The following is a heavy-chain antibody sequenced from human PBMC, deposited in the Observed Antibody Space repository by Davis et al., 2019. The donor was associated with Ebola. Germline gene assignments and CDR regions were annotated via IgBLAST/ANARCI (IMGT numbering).Heavy chain of an antibody. CDR1: GFTFSSYA. CDR3: GVWSGYRAEPYGMDV. Sequence: GESLKISCAASGFTFSSYAMHWVRQAPGKGLEWVAVISYDGSNKYYADSVKGRFTISRDNAKNTLYLQMNSLRAEDTAVYYCGVWSGYRAEPYGMDVWGQGTTVTVSS. D-gene: IGHD3-3*01. J-gene: IGHJ6*02. V-gene: IGHV3-30-3*01. CDR2: ISYDGSNK.